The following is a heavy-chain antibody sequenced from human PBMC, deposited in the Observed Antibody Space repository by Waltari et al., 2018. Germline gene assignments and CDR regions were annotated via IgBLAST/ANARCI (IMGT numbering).Heavy chain of an antibody. V-gene: IGHV1-69-2*01. CDR3: ATAHCSSTSCYMRTRDAFDI. D-gene: IGHD2-2*02. J-gene: IGHJ3*02. CDR2: VDPEDGET. CDR1: GYTFTDYY. Sequence: EVQLVQSGAEVKKPGATVKISCKASGYTFTDYYMHWVQQAPGKGLEWMGRVDPEDGETRYAEKFQGRVTITADTSTDTAYMELSSLRSEDTAVYYCATAHCSSTSCYMRTRDAFDIWGQGTMVTVSS.